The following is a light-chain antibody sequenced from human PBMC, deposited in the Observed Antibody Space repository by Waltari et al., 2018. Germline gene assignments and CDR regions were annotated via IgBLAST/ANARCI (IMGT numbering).Light chain of an antibody. CDR1: QSISSY. J-gene: IGKJ4*01. Sequence: EIVLTQSPVTLSLSPGERATLSCRASQSISSYLAWYQLKRGQAPRLLISDASLRATGVPPRFSGSWSGTDFTLTISNVEPEDVAVYYCQQRSSWPSFGGGTSLEIK. V-gene: IGKV3-11*01. CDR2: DAS. CDR3: QQRSSWPS.